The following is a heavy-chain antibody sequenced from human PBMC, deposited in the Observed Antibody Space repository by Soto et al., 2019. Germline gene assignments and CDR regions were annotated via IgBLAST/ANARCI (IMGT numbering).Heavy chain of an antibody. J-gene: IGHJ4*02. CDR2: TYYRSKWYN. V-gene: IGHV6-1*01. CDR3: ARGTEPGFRRKLELTH. Sequence: SQTLSLTCAISGDSVSSNSAAWNWIRQSPSRGLEWLGRTYYRSKWYNDYAVSVKSRITINPDTSKNQFSLQLNSVTPEDTAVYYCARGTEPGFRRKLELTHWGQGTLVTVSS. D-gene: IGHD1-1*01. CDR1: GDSVSSNSAA.